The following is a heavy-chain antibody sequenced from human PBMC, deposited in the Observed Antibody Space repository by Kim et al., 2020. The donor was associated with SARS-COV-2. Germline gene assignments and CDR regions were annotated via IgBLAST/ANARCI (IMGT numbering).Heavy chain of an antibody. CDR1: GGSISSSSYY. Sequence: SETLSLTCTVSGGSISSSSYYWGWIRQPPGKGLEWIGSIYYSGSTYYNPSLKSRVTISVDTSKNQFSLKLSSVTAADTAVYYCARQTGLLWFGELFPDAFDIWGQGTMVTVSS. V-gene: IGHV4-39*01. CDR3: ARQTGLLWFGELFPDAFDI. J-gene: IGHJ3*02. D-gene: IGHD3-10*01. CDR2: IYYSGST.